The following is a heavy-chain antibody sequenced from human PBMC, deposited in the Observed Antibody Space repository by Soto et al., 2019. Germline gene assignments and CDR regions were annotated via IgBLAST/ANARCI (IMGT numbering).Heavy chain of an antibody. V-gene: IGHV3-74*01. J-gene: IGHJ6*02. Sequence: GGSLRLSCAASGFTFSNYWMHWVRQAPGKGLVWVSHINSDGSSTYYADSVKGRFTISRHNSKNTLYLQMNSLRAEDTAVYYCARDMGPGMVRGVTNYYYYSMDVWGQGTTVTVSS. CDR2: INSDGSST. CDR3: ARDMGPGMVRGVTNYYYYSMDV. D-gene: IGHD3-10*01. CDR1: GFTFSNYW.